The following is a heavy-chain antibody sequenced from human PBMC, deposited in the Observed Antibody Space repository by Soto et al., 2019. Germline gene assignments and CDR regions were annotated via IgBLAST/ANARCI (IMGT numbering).Heavy chain of an antibody. CDR2: IWYDGSNK. CDR3: ARGGAVAGTGIPQIFGYFDY. CDR1: GFTFSSYG. V-gene: IGHV3-33*01. Sequence: QVQLVESGGGVVQPGRSLRLSCAASGFTFSSYGMHWVRQAPGKGLEWVAVIWYDGSNKYYADSVKGRFTISRDNSKNTLYLQMNSLRAEDTAVYYCARGGAVAGTGIPQIFGYFDYWGQGTLVTVSS. J-gene: IGHJ4*02. D-gene: IGHD6-19*01.